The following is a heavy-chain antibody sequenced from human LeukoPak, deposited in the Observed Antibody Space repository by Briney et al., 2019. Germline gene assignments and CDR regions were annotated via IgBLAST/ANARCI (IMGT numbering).Heavy chain of an antibody. J-gene: IGHJ4*02. D-gene: IGHD3-22*01. Sequence: GGSLRLSCFASGFTFCFFSWDWVRQAPGKGLEWVSSIDSSSSYMYYADSVKGRFTISRDNAKNSLFLQMNSLRAEDTAVYYCARHLACLYDSDFDWGQGTLVSVSS. CDR2: IDSSSSYM. CDR3: ARHLACLYDSDFD. V-gene: IGHV3-21*01. CDR1: GFTFCFFS.